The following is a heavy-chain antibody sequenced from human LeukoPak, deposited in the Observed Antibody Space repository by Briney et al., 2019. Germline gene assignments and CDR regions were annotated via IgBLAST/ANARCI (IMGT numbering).Heavy chain of an antibody. Sequence: ASVKVSCKASGYTFTSYGISWVRQAPGQGLEWMGWISAYNGNKNYAQKLQGRFTMTTDTSTSTADMELSSQRSDDTAVYYCARDRRSRDGYNYRFDYWGQGTLVTVSS. J-gene: IGHJ4*02. V-gene: IGHV1-18*01. CDR2: ISAYNGNK. CDR1: GYTFTSYG. D-gene: IGHD5-24*01. CDR3: ARDRRSRDGYNYRFDY.